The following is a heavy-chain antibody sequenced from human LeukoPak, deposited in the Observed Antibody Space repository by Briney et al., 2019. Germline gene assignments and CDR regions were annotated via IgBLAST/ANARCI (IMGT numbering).Heavy chain of an antibody. CDR1: GNSISSTNYF. D-gene: IGHD2-2*02. V-gene: IGHV4-39*07. J-gene: IGHJ4*02. Sequence: SETLSLTCTVSGNSISSTNYFWAWIRQPPGKGLEWIGRIYYGGSTYSNPSLKSRVTISVDTSKNQFSLKLSSVTAADTAVYYCAREDRYCSSTSCYTWDYWGQGTLLTVSS. CDR2: IYYGGST. CDR3: AREDRYCSSTSCYTWDY.